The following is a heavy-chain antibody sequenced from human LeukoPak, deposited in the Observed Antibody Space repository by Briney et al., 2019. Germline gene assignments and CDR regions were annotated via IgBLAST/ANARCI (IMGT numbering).Heavy chain of an antibody. D-gene: IGHD1-26*01. Sequence: PGGSLRLSCAASGFTFSSYAMSWVRQAPGKGLEWVSAISGSGGSTYYADSVKGRFTISRDNSMNTLYLQMNSLRAEDTAVYYCAKGPILAARAHYFDYWGQGTLVTVSS. J-gene: IGHJ4*02. CDR2: ISGSGGST. V-gene: IGHV3-23*01. CDR1: GFTFSSYA. CDR3: AKGPILAARAHYFDY.